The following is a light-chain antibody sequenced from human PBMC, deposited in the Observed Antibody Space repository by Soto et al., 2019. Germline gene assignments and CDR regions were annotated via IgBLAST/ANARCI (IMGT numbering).Light chain of an antibody. V-gene: IGKV3-11*01. J-gene: IGKJ3*01. Sequence: DIVLTQSPATLSLSPGERGTLSCRASQSVSSYLAWYQQKPGQAPRLLIYDASNRATGIPARFSGSGSGTEFTLTISCLQSEDFAVYYCQQYGGSFRVFGPGSKVDIK. CDR1: QSVSSY. CDR3: QQYGGSFRV. CDR2: DAS.